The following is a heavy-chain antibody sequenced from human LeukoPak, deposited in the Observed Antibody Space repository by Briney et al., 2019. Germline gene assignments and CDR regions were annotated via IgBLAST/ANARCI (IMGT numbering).Heavy chain of an antibody. J-gene: IGHJ4*02. D-gene: IGHD3-9*01. V-gene: IGHV1-18*01. CDR2: ITTYNGKT. CDR3: ARGLNYDVLAGYSEGFDL. CDR1: GYSFSCYG. Sequence: ASVKVSCKSFGYSFSCYGITWVWRAPGQGLEWMGWITTYNGKTNYAQNFLNRVTMTTDTSTNTVYMELRSLRSDDTAVYYCARGLNYDVLAGYSEGFDLWGQGTPVTVSS.